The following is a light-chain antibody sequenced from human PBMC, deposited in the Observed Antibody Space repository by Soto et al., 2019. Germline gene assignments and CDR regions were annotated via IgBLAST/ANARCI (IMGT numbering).Light chain of an antibody. V-gene: IGKV3D-20*02. CDR3: QRRSNWLLT. CDR1: QTGSSNY. J-gene: IGKJ4*01. Sequence: IAWTQCPGTLSQSPGTRATLSCRASQTGSSNYLAWYQQKPGQAPRLLIYGASNRATGIPDRFSGSGSGTDFTLTISRLEPEDFAVYYCQRRSNWLLTFGGGTKVDIK. CDR2: GAS.